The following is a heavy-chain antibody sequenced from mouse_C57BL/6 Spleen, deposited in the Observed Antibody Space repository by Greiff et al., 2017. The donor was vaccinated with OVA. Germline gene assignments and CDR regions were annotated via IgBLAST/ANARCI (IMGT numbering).Heavy chain of an antibody. CDR2: IYPSDSET. CDR3: ARGATTVKAWFAY. D-gene: IGHD1-1*01. J-gene: IGHJ3*01. V-gene: IGHV1-61*01. Sequence: VQLQQPGAELVRPGSSVKLSCKASGYTFTSYWMDWVKQRPGQGLEWIGNIYPSDSETHYNQKFKDKATLTVDKSSSTAYMQLSSLTSEDSAVYYCARGATTVKAWFAYWGQGTLVTVSA. CDR1: GYTFTSYW.